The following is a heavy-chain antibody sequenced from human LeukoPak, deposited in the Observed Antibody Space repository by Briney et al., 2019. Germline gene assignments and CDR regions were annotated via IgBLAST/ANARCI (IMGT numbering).Heavy chain of an antibody. CDR2: ISSSSYI. CDR1: GFTFSSYS. Sequence: GGSLRLSCAASGFTFSSYSMNWVRQAPGKGLEWVSSISSSSYIYYADSVKGRFTISRDNAKNSLYLQMNSLRAEDTAVNYCARDRDQLRYFDWSLDYWGQGTLVTVSS. J-gene: IGHJ4*02. V-gene: IGHV3-21*06. CDR3: ARDRDQLRYFDWSLDY. D-gene: IGHD3-9*01.